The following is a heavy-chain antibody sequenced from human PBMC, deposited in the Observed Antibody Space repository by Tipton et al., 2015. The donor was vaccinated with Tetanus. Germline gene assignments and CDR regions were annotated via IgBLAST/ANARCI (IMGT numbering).Heavy chain of an antibody. D-gene: IGHD5-18*01. CDR3: ARMGFTYGQVVY. CDR2: IQRGGST. J-gene: IGHJ4*02. Sequence: TLSLTCGVFGDYLSDYYWTWVRQPPGKGLEWIGEIQRGGSTNYNPSLKSRVSMSLDTSKNQISLRLTSVTAADTAVYYCARMGFTYGQVVYWGQGTLVTVAS. V-gene: IGHV4-34*01. CDR1: GDYLSDYY.